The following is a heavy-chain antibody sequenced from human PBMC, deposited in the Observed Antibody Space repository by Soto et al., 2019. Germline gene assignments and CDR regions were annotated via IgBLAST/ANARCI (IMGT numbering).Heavy chain of an antibody. CDR2: SKNKADSYTT. CDR3: TVWGSGNDFGAA. D-gene: IGHD3-10*01. J-gene: IGHJ4*02. Sequence: EVQLVESGGGLVQPGGSLRLSCAASGFTFSDHYMDWVRQAPGKGLEWVGRSKNKADSYTTEYAASVKGRFTISRDGSTNSRFLQMNSLKTADTAVYYCTVWGSGNDFGAAWGQGILVTVSS. V-gene: IGHV3-72*01. CDR1: GFTFSDHY.